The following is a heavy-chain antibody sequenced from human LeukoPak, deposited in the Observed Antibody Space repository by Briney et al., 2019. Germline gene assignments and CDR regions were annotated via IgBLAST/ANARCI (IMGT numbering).Heavy chain of an antibody. J-gene: IGHJ6*02. D-gene: IGHD3-3*01. CDR2: MNPNSGNT. V-gene: IGHV1-8*01. CDR1: GYTFTSYD. Sequence: ASVKVSCKASGYTFTSYDINWVRQATGQGLEWMGWMNPNSGNTGYAQKFQGRVTMTRNTSISTAYMELSSLRSEDTAVYYCARGRTRYDFWSGYYLYYYYYGMDVWGQGITVTVSS. CDR3: ARGRTRYDFWSGYYLYYYYYGMDV.